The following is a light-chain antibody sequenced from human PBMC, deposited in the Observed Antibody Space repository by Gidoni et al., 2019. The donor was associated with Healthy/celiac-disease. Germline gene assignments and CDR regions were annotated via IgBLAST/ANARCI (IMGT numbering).Light chain of an antibody. CDR1: SSDVGGYNY. CDR3: CSYAGSYTYV. J-gene: IGLJ1*01. CDR2: DVS. V-gene: IGLV2-11*01. Sequence: QSDLTQPRSVSGSPGQSVTISCTGTSSDVGGYNYVSWYQQHPGKAPKLMIYDVSKRPSGVPDRFSGPKSGNTASLTISGLQAEEEADYYCCSYAGSYTYVFGTGTKVTVL.